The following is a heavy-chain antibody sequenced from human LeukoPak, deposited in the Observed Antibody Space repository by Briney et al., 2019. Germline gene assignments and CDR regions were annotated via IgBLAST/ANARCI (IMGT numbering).Heavy chain of an antibody. D-gene: IGHD6-13*01. CDR1: DYSISNGYY. CDR3: ARGARSSSWYVPYYFDY. Sequence: SETLSLTCTVSDYSISNGYYWGWIRQPPGKGLEWIGSIYYSGSTYYNPSLKTRVTISKDTSKNQFSLKLSSVTAADTAVYYCARGARSSSWYVPYYFDYWGQGTLVTVSS. J-gene: IGHJ4*02. V-gene: IGHV4-38-2*02. CDR2: IYYSGST.